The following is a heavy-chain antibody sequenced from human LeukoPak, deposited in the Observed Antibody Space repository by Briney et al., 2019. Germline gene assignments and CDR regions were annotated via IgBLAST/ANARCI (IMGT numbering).Heavy chain of an antibody. Sequence: SETLSLTCAVYGGSFSGYYWSWIRQPPGKGPEWIGEINHSGSTNYNPSLKSRATISVDTSKNQFSLKLTSVTAADTAVYYCARGVNSGYFDYCGQGTLVTVSS. CDR1: GGSFSGYY. CDR3: ARGVNSGYFDY. D-gene: IGHD1-26*01. CDR2: INHSGST. V-gene: IGHV4-34*01. J-gene: IGHJ4*02.